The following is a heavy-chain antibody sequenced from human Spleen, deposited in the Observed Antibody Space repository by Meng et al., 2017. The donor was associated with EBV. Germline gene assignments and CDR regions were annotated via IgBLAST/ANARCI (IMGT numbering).Heavy chain of an antibody. D-gene: IGHD5-24*01. V-gene: IGHV1-2*06. CDR1: GYNFRNYY. CDR3: ARGARRRDGYNIDY. CDR2: INPQNGGA. J-gene: IGHJ4*02. Sequence: QVQLVQSGAEVKKPGASVKVSCKASGYNFRNYYMHWVRQAPGQGLEYMGRINPQNGGAHFVQRFQGRFTVTRDTSISTAYMELSSLRSEDTAVYNCARGARRRDGYNIDYWGQGTLVTVSS.